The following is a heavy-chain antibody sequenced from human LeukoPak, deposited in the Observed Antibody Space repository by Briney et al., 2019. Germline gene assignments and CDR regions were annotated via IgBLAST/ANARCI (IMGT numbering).Heavy chain of an antibody. CDR3: ARVRAMYNWNYDY. CDR2: ISAYNGNT. J-gene: IGHJ4*02. V-gene: IGHV1-18*01. Sequence: ASVKVSCKASGYTFTSYGISWVRQAPGQGLEWMGWISAYNGNTNYAQKFQGRVTMTRDTSTSTVYMELSSLRSEDTAVYYCARVRAMYNWNYDYWGQGTLSPSPQ. CDR1: GYTFTSYG. D-gene: IGHD1-7*01.